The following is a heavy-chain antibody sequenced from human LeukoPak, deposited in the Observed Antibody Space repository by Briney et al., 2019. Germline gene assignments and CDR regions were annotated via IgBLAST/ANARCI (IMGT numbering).Heavy chain of an antibody. CDR2: IYDSGST. CDR1: GGSISSGGFY. Sequence: SETLSLTCAVSGGSISSGGFYWSWLRQHSGRGLEWIGYIYDSGSTYYNPSLNSRVTISVDTSKKHFSLKLSSVTAADTAVYYCARVTMIVVVIDYWGQGTLVTVSS. CDR3: ARVTMIVVVIDY. V-gene: IGHV4-31*11. J-gene: IGHJ4*02. D-gene: IGHD3-22*01.